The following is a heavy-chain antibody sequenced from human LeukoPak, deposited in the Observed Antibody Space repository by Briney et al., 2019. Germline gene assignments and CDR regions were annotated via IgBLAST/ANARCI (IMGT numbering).Heavy chain of an antibody. CDR1: GFTFSSYS. Sequence: GGSLRLSCAASGFTFSSYSMNWVRQAPGKGLEWVSSISSSSSYIYYADSVKGRFTTSRDNAKNSLYLQMNSLRAEDTAVYYCARDIRGGFLLLGVADYMDVWGKGTTVTVSS. CDR2: ISSSSSYI. D-gene: IGHD3-16*01. CDR3: ARDIRGGFLLLGVADYMDV. J-gene: IGHJ6*03. V-gene: IGHV3-21*01.